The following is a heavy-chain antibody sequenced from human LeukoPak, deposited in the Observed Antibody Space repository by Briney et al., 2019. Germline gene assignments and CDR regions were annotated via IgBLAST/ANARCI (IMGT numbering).Heavy chain of an antibody. CDR2: IYTSGST. D-gene: IGHD2-15*01. J-gene: IGHJ6*03. Sequence: PSETLSLTCTVSGGSISSYYWSWIRQPAGKGLEWIGRIYTSGSTNYNPSLKSRVTMSVDTSKSQFSLKLSSVTAADTAVYYCARSGRLLYYYYYYMDVWGKGTTVTVSS. CDR1: GGSISSYY. CDR3: ARSGRLLYYYYYYMDV. V-gene: IGHV4-4*07.